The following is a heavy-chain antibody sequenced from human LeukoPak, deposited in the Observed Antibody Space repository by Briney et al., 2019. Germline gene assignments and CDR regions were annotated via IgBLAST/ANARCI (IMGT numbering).Heavy chain of an antibody. V-gene: IGHV3-23*01. CDR2: ISGSGGST. D-gene: IGHD2-15*01. CDR3: ASTLRPTNWFAP. Sequence: GGSLRLSCAASGFTFSSYTMSWVRQAPGKGLEWVSAISGSGGSTYYADSVRGPFTISRDNSKNTLYLQMNSLRAEDTAVYYCASTLRPTNWFAPRGQGTLVTVPS. CDR1: GFTFSSYT. J-gene: IGHJ5*02.